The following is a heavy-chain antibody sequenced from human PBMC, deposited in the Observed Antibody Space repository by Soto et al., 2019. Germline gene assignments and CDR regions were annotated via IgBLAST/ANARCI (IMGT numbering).Heavy chain of an antibody. J-gene: IGHJ4*02. D-gene: IGHD3-22*01. CDR2: MNPNSGNT. V-gene: IGHV1-8*01. Sequence: ASVKVSCKASGYTFTSYDINWVRQATGQGLEWMGWMNPNSGNTGYAQKFRGRVTMTRNTSISTAYMELSSLRSEDTAVYYCARVGYYYDSSGYYLSFDYWGQGTLVTVSS. CDR1: GYTFTSYD. CDR3: ARVGYYYDSSGYYLSFDY.